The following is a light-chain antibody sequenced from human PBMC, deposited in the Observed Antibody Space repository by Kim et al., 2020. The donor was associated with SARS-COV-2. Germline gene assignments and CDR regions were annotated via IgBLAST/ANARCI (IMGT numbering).Light chain of an antibody. V-gene: IGKV3-20*01. CDR2: GAS. CDR3: QQYGSSPRT. J-gene: IGKJ4*01. Sequence: SPGDRAARSCWASHSDSSSYLAWYQQKPGQAPRLLIYGASSRDTGIPDRFSGSGSRTDFTLTISRLEPEDVAVYYCQQYGSSPRTFGGGTKVDIK. CDR1: HSDSSSY.